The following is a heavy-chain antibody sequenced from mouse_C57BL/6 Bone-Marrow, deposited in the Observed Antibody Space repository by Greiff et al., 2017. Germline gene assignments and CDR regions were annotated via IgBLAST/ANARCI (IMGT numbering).Heavy chain of an antibody. V-gene: IGHV1-62-2*01. J-gene: IGHJ3*01. D-gene: IGHD6-2*01. CDR1: GYTFTAYT. Sequence: QVQLQQSGAELVKPGASVKLSCKASGYTFTAYTIHWVKPRYGQGLEWIGWFYPGCGSIKYNEKFKDKATLTADKSSSTVYMELSRVNSEDSAVYFCARHEEVSPWASWGQGTLVTVSA. CDR2: FYPGCGSI. CDR3: ARHEEVSPWAS.